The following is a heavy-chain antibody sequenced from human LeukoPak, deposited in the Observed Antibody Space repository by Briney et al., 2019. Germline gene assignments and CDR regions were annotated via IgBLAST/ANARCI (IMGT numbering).Heavy chain of an antibody. CDR3: ARANFLYCSSSTCLFDY. CDR1: GYTFTDYY. Sequence: ASVKVSCKASGYTFTDYYMHWVRQAPGQGFEWMGWSNPNDGDTNYAQKFQGRVTMTRDTSISTAHMEVSRLRSDDTAVYYCARANFLYCSSSTCLFDYWGQGTLVTVSS. V-gene: IGHV1-2*02. CDR2: SNPNDGDT. J-gene: IGHJ4*02. D-gene: IGHD2-2*01.